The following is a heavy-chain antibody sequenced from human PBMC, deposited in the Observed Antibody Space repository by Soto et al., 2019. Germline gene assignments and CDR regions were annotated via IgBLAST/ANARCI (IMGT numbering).Heavy chain of an antibody. CDR3: AKSGSRGSSSLSGY. Sequence: QVQLVESGGGVVQPGRSLRLSCAASGFTFSSYGMHWVRQAPGKGLEWVAVISYDGSNKYYADSVKGRFTISRDNSKNTLYLQMNSLRAEDTAVYYCAKSGSRGSSSLSGYWGQGTLVIVSS. J-gene: IGHJ4*02. CDR1: GFTFSSYG. CDR2: ISYDGSNK. V-gene: IGHV3-30*18. D-gene: IGHD6-13*01.